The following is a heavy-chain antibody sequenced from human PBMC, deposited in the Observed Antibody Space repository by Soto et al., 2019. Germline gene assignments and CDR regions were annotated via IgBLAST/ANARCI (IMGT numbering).Heavy chain of an antibody. V-gene: IGHV4-39*01. CDR3: ARLDCSSTSCYSRTGGYYYYLAV. J-gene: IGHJ6*03. CDR1: GGSISSSSYY. Sequence: SETLSLTCTVSGGSISSSSYYWGWIRQPPGKGLEWIGSIYYSGSTYYNPSLKSRVTISVDTSKNQFSLKLSSVTAADTAVYYCARLDCSSTSCYSRTGGYYYYLAVWGQGTTVIVSS. D-gene: IGHD2-2*02. CDR2: IYYSGST.